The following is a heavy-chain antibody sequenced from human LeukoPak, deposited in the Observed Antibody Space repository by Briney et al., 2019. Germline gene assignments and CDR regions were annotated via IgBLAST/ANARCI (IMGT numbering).Heavy chain of an antibody. CDR1: GYTFTGYY. V-gene: IGHV1-2*02. Sequence: AASVKVSCKASGYTFTGYYMHWVRQAPGQGLEWMGWINPNSGGTNYAQKFQGRVTMTRDTSISTAYMELSRLRSDDTAVYYCARPGGFWSGYYFGGLDPWGQGTLVTVSS. CDR3: ARPGGFWSGYYFGGLDP. J-gene: IGHJ5*02. CDR2: INPNSGGT. D-gene: IGHD3-3*01.